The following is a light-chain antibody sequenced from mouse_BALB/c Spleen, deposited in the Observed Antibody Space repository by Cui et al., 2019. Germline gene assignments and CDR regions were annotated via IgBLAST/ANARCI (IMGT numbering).Light chain of an antibody. V-gene: IGKV6-14*01. J-gene: IGKJ5*01. CDR3: LQHWNYPLT. CDR2: LAS. Sequence: DIVMTQSQKFMSTSVGDRVSITCKASQNVRTAVAWYQQKPGQSPKALIYLASNRHTGVPDRFTGSGSGTDFTLTISNVQSEDLAGYFCLQHWNYPLTFGAGTKLELK. CDR1: QNVRTA.